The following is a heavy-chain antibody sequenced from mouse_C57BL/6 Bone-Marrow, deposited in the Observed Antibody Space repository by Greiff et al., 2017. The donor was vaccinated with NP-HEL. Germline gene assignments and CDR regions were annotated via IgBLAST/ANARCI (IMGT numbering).Heavy chain of an antibody. CDR2: IWRGGST. D-gene: IGHD1-1*01. J-gene: IGHJ1*03. Sequence: QVQLKESGPGLVQPSQSLSITCTVSGFSLTSYGVHWVRQSPGKGLEWLGVIWRGGSTDYNAAFMSRLSITKDNSKSQVFFKMNSLQADDPAIYDCATYYYGSSHWYFDVWGTGTTVTVSS. V-gene: IGHV2-5*01. CDR3: ATYYYGSSHWYFDV. CDR1: GFSLTSYG.